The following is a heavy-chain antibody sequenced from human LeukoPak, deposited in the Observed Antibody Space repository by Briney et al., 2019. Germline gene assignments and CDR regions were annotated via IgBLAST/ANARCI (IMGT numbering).Heavy chain of an antibody. V-gene: IGHV1-2*02. CDR2: INPNSGGT. Sequence: ASVKVSCKASGYTFTGYYMHWVRQAPGQGLEWMGWINPNSGGTNYAQKFQGRVTVTRDTSISTAYMELSRLRSDDTAVYYCARSYSSSWYMSFDYWGQGTLVTVSP. J-gene: IGHJ4*02. CDR1: GYTFTGYY. D-gene: IGHD6-13*01. CDR3: ARSYSSSWYMSFDY.